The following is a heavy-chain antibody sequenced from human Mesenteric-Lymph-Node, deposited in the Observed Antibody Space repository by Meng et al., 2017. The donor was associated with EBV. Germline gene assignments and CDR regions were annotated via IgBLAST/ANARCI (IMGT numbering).Heavy chain of an antibody. CDR3: AHKRITMFQGALDV. CDR2: IYWDDDK. J-gene: IGHJ4*02. D-gene: IGHD3-10*01. Sequence: QITLKESGPTLVKPXQPLTLTCTFSGFSLSTSEMAVTWIRQPPGKALEWLAVIYWDDDKRYSPSLKNRLTLTKVTSKNQVVLTLTNVDPVDTATYYCAHKRITMFQGALDVWGPGTLGTVSS. CDR1: GFSLSTSEMA. V-gene: IGHV2-5*02.